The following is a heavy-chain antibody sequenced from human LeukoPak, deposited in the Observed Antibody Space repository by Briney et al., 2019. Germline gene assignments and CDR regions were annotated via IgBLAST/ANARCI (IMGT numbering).Heavy chain of an antibody. CDR1: GLTFSSYS. J-gene: IGHJ4*02. CDR2: ISGSSSYI. V-gene: IGHV3-21*01. CDR3: ARVNCSSTSCSQFTRTFFDS. Sequence: PGGSLRLSCAASGLTFSSYSMNWVRQAPGKGLEWVSSISGSSSYIYYADSVKGRFIISRDNSKNTLHLQMNSLRAEDTALYYCARVNCSSTSCSQFTRTFFDSWGQGTLVTVSS. D-gene: IGHD2-2*01.